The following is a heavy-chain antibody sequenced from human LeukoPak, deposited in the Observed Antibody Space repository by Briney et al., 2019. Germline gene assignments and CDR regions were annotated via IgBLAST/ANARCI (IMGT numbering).Heavy chain of an antibody. CDR1: GGSINSSSYY. V-gene: IGHV4-39*01. J-gene: IGHJ4*02. CDR2: IYYSGST. CDR3: ARLPAYCSTTSCSFDS. Sequence: PSETLSLTCTVSGGSINSSSYYWGWIRQPPGKGLEWIGNIYYSGSTYYNPSLKSRVTISVDTSKNQFSLKLTSVTAADTAVYYCARLPAYCSTTSCSFDSWGQGTLVAVSS. D-gene: IGHD2-2*01.